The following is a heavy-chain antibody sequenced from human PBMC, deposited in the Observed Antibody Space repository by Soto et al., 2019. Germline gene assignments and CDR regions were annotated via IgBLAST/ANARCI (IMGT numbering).Heavy chain of an antibody. D-gene: IGHD6-19*01. Sequence: QITLKESGPTLVKPTQTITLTCTFSGFSLSTRAVGVGWIRQPPGKALEWLAFTYWDDNDHYSPSLKSRLTITKDTSKNQVVLTLTNTDPVDTATYYCAHGSGWLFDYWSQGTLVTVSS. CDR2: TYWDDND. J-gene: IGHJ4*02. CDR1: GFSLSTRAVG. V-gene: IGHV2-5*02. CDR3: AHGSGWLFDY.